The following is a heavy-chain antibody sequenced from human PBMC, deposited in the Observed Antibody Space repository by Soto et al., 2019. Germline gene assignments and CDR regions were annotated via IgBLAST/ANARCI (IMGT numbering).Heavy chain of an antibody. V-gene: IGHV3-30*18. D-gene: IGHD6-13*01. CDR1: GFTFSSYG. Sequence: ESGGGVVQPGRSLRLSCAASGFTFSSYGMHWVRQAPGKGLEWVAVISYDGSNKYYADSVKGRFTISRDNSKNTLYLQMNSLRAEDTAVYYCAKVTVPIAAAGNHYYYYGMDVWGQGTTVTVSS. J-gene: IGHJ6*02. CDR2: ISYDGSNK. CDR3: AKVTVPIAAAGNHYYYYGMDV.